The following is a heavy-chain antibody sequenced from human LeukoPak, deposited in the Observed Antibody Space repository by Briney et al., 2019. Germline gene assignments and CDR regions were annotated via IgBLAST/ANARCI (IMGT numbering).Heavy chain of an antibody. CDR2: INHSGST. J-gene: IGHJ4*02. CDR1: GGSFSGYY. CDR3: ARSFSGYVDY. D-gene: IGHD1-26*01. Sequence: SETLSLTCAVYGGSFSGYYWSWIRQPPGKGLEWIGEINHSGSTNSNPSLKSRVTISVDTSKNQFSLQLNSVTPEDTAVYFCARSFSGYVDYWGQGTLVTVSS. V-gene: IGHV4-34*01.